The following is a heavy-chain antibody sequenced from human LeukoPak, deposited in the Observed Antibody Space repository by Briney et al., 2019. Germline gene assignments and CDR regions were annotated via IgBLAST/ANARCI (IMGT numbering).Heavy chain of an antibody. D-gene: IGHD2-15*01. V-gene: IGHV1-69*04. Sequence: GSSVKVSCKASGGTFSSYAISWVRQAPGQGLEWMGRIIPILGIANCAQKFQGRVTITADKSTSTAYMELSSLRSEDTAVYYCARVGGCSGGSCYPRLDYWGQGTLVTVSS. CDR3: ARVGGCSGGSCYPRLDY. CDR1: GGTFSSYA. J-gene: IGHJ4*02. CDR2: IIPILGIA.